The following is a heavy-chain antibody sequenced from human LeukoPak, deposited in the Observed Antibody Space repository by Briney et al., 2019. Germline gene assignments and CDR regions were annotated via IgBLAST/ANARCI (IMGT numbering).Heavy chain of an antibody. CDR2: IHPGDSDT. Sequence: GESLKISCKGSGYRFTSYWIGWARQMPGKGLEWMGIIHPGDSDTRYSPSFQGQVAISTDKSISTAYLQWSSLKASDTAMYYCARHYYGSGSYYLDYWGQGTLVTVSS. CDR1: GYRFTSYW. J-gene: IGHJ4*02. D-gene: IGHD3-10*01. CDR3: ARHYYGSGSYYLDY. V-gene: IGHV5-51*01.